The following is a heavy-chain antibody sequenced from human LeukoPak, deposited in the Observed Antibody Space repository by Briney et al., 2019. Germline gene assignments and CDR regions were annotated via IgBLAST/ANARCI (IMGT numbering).Heavy chain of an antibody. Sequence: PGGSLRLSCAASGFTFSSYAMSWVRQAPGKGLEWVSAISGSGGSTYYADSVKGRFTISRDNYKNTLYLQMNSLRAEDTAVYYCAKGRPITMVRGVLFDYWGQGTLVTVSS. D-gene: IGHD3-10*01. V-gene: IGHV3-23*01. CDR3: AKGRPITMVRGVLFDY. CDR2: ISGSGGST. J-gene: IGHJ4*02. CDR1: GFTFSSYA.